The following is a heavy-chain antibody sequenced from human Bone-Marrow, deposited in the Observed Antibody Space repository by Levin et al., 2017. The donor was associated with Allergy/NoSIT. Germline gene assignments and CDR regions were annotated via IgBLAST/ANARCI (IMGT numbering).Heavy chain of an antibody. CDR1: GGSIRSGYFY. J-gene: IGHJ4*02. CDR2: IYENGNT. D-gene: IGHD3-22*01. Sequence: SETLSLTCTVSGGSIRSGYFYWNWIRQHPGKGLEWIGYIYENGNTYYNSSLKSRVTISVDTSNNQFSLTLTSVTDADTAVYYCARAASSDSSGFYGADYFDSWGQGTLVTVSS. V-gene: IGHV4-30-4*01. CDR3: ARAASSDSSGFYGADYFDS.